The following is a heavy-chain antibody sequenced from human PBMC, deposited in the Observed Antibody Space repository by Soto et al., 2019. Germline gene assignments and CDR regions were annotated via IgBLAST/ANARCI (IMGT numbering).Heavy chain of an antibody. V-gene: IGHV3-53*01. D-gene: IGHD2-2*03. Sequence: LRLSCAASGLTVSSNYMSWVRQAPGKGLEWVSVIYSGGSTYYADSVKGRFTISRDNSKNTLYLQMNSLRAEDTAVYYCARDHWIPAGYYYGMDVWGQGTTVTVSS. CDR1: GLTVSSNY. CDR3: ARDHWIPAGYYYGMDV. CDR2: IYSGGST. J-gene: IGHJ6*02.